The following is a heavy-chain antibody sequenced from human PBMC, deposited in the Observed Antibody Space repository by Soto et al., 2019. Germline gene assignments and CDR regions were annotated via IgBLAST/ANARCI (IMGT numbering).Heavy chain of an antibody. CDR1: GYTFTSYY. D-gene: IGHD3-10*02. V-gene: IGHV1-46*01. J-gene: IGHJ4*01. CDR2: INPSSGST. Sequence: GASVKVSCKTSGYTFTSYYIHWVRQAPGQGLEWMGIINPSSGSTSYTQKFQGRVTMTRDTSTSTVYMELSSLRDEDTAVYFCVRDRDLYRDMFHADLWSQGTLVTVSS. CDR3: VRDRDLYRDMFHADL.